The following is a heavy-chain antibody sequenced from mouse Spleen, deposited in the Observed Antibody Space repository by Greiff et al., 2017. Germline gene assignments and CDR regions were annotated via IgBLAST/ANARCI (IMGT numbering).Heavy chain of an antibody. J-gene: IGHJ2*01. CDR1: GYTFTDYY. Sequence: VQLQQSGPVLVKPGASVKMSCKASGYTFTDYYMNWVKQSHGKSLEWIGVINPYNGGTSYNQKFKGKATLTVDKSSSTAYMELNSLTSEDSAVYYCARGDCNLDYWGQGTTLTVSS. CDR3: ARGDCNLDY. V-gene: IGHV1-19*01. CDR2: INPYNGGT.